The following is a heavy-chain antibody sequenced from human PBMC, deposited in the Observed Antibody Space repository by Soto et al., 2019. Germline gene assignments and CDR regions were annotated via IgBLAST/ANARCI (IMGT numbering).Heavy chain of an antibody. J-gene: IGHJ6*02. CDR3: ATPHNDYSNYGDAYYYYGMDV. CDR2: IYNSGST. CDR1: GYSISSGYY. V-gene: IGHV4-38-2*01. Sequence: ASETLSLTCAVSGYSISSGYYWGWIRQPPGKGLEWIGSIYNSGSTYYNPSLKSRVTISVDTSKNQFSLKRSSVTAADTAVYYCATPHNDYSNYGDAYYYYGMDVWGQGTTVTVSS. D-gene: IGHD4-4*01.